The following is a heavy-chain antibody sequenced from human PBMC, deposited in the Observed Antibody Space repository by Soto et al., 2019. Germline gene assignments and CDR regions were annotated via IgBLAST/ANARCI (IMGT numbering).Heavy chain of an antibody. CDR2: IYYSGST. CDR1: GGSIRSSSYY. J-gene: IGHJ5*02. D-gene: IGHD3-22*01. V-gene: IGHV4-39*01. Sequence: PSETLSLTCTVSGGSIRSSSYYWGWIRQPPGKGLEWIGSIYYSGSTYYDPSLKGRVPISVDKSKNQFSLKLSSVNAADTAVYYCARHTRNTMRVVGDNRFDPWGQGTLVTVSS. CDR3: ARHTRNTMRVVGDNRFDP.